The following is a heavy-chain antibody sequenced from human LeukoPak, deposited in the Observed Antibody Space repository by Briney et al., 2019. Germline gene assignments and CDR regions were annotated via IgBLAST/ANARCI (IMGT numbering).Heavy chain of an antibody. CDR3: ASGTTGTTGFNY. D-gene: IGHD1-7*01. CDR1: GFSFSDYT. CDR2: ISSRSAYI. Sequence: GGSLRLSCTAYGFSFSDYTMNWVRHAPGKGLEWLSSISSRSAYILYTDSVKGRFTSSRDNAKNSLNLQMSSLRAEDTAVYYCASGTTGTTGFNYWGQGTLVTVSS. V-gene: IGHV3-21*01. J-gene: IGHJ4*02.